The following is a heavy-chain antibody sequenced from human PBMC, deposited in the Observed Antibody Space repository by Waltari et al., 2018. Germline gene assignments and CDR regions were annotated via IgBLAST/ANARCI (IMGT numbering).Heavy chain of an antibody. CDR3: ARGPRSGSYYPAY. V-gene: IGHV4-38-2*01. CDR2: SYHSGST. J-gene: IGHJ4*02. Sequence: QVQLQESGPGLVKPSETLSLTCAVSGYSISSGYYWGWIRQPPGKGLEWIGSSYHSGSTYNDPALNRRVTISVDTSKNQFSLKLGSVTAADTAVYYCARGPRSGSYYPAYWGQGTLVTVSS. D-gene: IGHD1-26*01. CDR1: GYSISSGYY.